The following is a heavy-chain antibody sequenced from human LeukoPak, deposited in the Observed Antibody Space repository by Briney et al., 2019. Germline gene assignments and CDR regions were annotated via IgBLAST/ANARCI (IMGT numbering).Heavy chain of an antibody. J-gene: IGHJ4*02. CDR1: GFTFSTYA. CDR2: ITSSGGST. D-gene: IGHD1-14*01. V-gene: IGHV3-23*01. CDR3: AKDGPGIWPYEQFLGY. Sequence: GGSLRLSCAASGFTFSTYAMSWVRQAPGKGPEWVSVITSSGGSTHYADSVKGRFTISRDNPKNTLYLQMSSLRVEDTAIYYCAKDGPGIWPYEQFLGYWGQGTLVTVSS.